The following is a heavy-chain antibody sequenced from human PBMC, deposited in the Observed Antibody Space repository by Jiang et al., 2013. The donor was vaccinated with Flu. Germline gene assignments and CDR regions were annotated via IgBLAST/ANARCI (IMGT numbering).Heavy chain of an antibody. CDR1: GGTFSSYA. Sequence: GAEVKKPGSSVKVSCKASGGTFSSYAISWVRQAPGQGLEWMGRIIPILGIANYAQKFQGRVTITADKSTSTAYMELSSLRSEDTAVYYCARDTTIFGVVPYGMDVWGKGTTVTVSS. CDR3: ARDTTIFGVVPYGMDV. CDR2: IIPILGIA. D-gene: IGHD3-3*01. V-gene: IGHV1-69*04. J-gene: IGHJ6*04.